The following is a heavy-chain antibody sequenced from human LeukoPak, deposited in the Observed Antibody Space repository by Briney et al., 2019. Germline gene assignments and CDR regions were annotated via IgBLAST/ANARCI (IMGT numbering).Heavy chain of an antibody. CDR1: GGSISSGDYY. V-gene: IGHV4-30-4*08. D-gene: IGHD6-13*01. Sequence: TSETLSLTCTVSGGSISSGDYYWSWIRQPPGKGLEWIGYIYYSGSTHYNPSLKSRVTISVDTSKNQFSLKLSSVTAADTAVYYCARGSIAAAGIGYFDYWGQGTLVTVSS. CDR3: ARGSIAAAGIGYFDY. J-gene: IGHJ4*02. CDR2: IYYSGST.